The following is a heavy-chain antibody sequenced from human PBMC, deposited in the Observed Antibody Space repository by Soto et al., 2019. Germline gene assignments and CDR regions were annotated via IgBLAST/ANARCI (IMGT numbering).Heavy chain of an antibody. CDR3: AKGTLRWCSCGTCSRFDS. D-gene: IGHD2-15*01. V-gene: IGHV3-23*01. CDR2: ITASGDDT. Sequence: EVQLLESGGGLEQPGGSLRLSCAASGFTFSSYGMTWVRQAPGKGLECVSVITASGDDTAYADSVKGRFTMSRDNSKNTLFRQMNRLRVEAPAVYYWAKGTLRWCSCGTCSRFDSWGQGNLVTVSS. J-gene: IGHJ4*02. CDR1: GFTFSSYG.